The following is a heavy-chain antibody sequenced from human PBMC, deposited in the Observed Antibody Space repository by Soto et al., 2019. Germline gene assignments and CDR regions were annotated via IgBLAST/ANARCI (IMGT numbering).Heavy chain of an antibody. CDR2: ISVYNGNT. D-gene: IGHD5-12*01. CDR3: ARGVRGHYYYCGMDV. V-gene: IGHV1-18*01. CDR1: GNTFTSYG. J-gene: IGHJ6*01. Sequence: QVQLLQSGAAVKKPGASVKVSCKASGNTFTSYGISWARQAPGQGLEWMGWISVYNGNTNYAPKLQGRATMTTDTSTSEAYMELRSLRSDYTAVYYCARGVRGHYYYCGMDVWGEWPTFAVSS.